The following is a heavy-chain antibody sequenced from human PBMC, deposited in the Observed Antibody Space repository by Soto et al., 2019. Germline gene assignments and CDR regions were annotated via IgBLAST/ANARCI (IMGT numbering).Heavy chain of an antibody. CDR1: GGSISSYY. Sequence: KTSETLSLTCTVSGGSISSYYWSWIRQPAGKGLEWIGRIYTSGSTKYNPSLKSRVTMSVDTSKNQFSMKLRSVTAADTAVYYCARETEIAVADPWGQGTLVTVSS. CDR3: ARETEIAVADP. V-gene: IGHV4-4*07. D-gene: IGHD6-19*01. J-gene: IGHJ5*02. CDR2: IYTSGST.